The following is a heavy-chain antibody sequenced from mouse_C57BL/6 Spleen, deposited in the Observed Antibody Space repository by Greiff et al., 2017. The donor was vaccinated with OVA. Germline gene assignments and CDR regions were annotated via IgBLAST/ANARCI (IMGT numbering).Heavy chain of an antibody. CDR1: GFTFSSYG. J-gene: IGHJ1*03. D-gene: IGHD2-1*01. CDR2: ISSGGSYT. V-gene: IGHV5-6*01. CDR3: ARGVTPYWYFDV. Sequence: VQLKESGGDLVKPGGSLKLSCAASGFTFSSYGMSWVRQTPDKRLEWVATISSGGSYTYYPDSVKGRFTISRDNAKNTLYLQMSSLKSEDTAMYYCARGVTPYWYFDVWGTGTTVTVSS.